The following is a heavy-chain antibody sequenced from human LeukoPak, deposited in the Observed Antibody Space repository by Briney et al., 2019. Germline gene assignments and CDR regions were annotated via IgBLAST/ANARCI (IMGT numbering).Heavy chain of an antibody. CDR3: ARATYGSGSYYIYAFDI. J-gene: IGHJ3*02. D-gene: IGHD3-10*01. V-gene: IGHV1-69*13. Sequence: GASVKVSCKASGGTFSSYAISWVRQAPGQGLEWMGGIIPIFGTANYAQKFQGRVTITADESTSTAYMELSSPRSEDTAVYYCARATYGSGSYYIYAFDIWGQGTMVTVSS. CDR2: IIPIFGTA. CDR1: GGTFSSYA.